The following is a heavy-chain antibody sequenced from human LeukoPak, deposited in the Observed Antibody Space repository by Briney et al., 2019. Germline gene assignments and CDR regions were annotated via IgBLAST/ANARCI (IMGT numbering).Heavy chain of an antibody. CDR3: ARGPVTPLQNWFDP. CDR2: INPNSGGT. D-gene: IGHD4-17*01. J-gene: IGHJ5*02. CDR1: GYTFTGYY. V-gene: IGHV1-2*06. Sequence: ASVKVSCKASGYTFTGYYMHWVRQVPGQGLEWMGRINPNSGGTNYAQKFQGRVTMTRDTSISTAYMELSRLKSDDTAVYFCARGPVTPLQNWFDPWGQGTLVTVSS.